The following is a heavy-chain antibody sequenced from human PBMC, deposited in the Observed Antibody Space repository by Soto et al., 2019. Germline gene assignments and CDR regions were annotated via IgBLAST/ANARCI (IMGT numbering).Heavy chain of an antibody. D-gene: IGHD3-3*01. CDR3: AAIPLTAGVVSGRFDP. V-gene: IGHV4-4*02. Sequence: QVHLQESGPGLVKPSGTLALPCAVSGGSISSDKWWTWVRQPPGKGLEWIGEISHRGSTNYSPSFKTRLSLSVDTTKTQAALTLTSVTAADTAVYYCAAIPLTAGVVSGRFDPGGQGIMVTVSS. CDR1: GGSISSDKW. CDR2: ISHRGST. J-gene: IGHJ5*02.